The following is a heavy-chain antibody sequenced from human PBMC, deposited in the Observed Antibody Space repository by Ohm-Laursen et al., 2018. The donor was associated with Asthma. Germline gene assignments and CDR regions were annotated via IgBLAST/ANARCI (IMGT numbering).Heavy chain of an antibody. D-gene: IGHD3-3*01. CDR2: IWYDGSNK. V-gene: IGHV3-33*01. CDR3: ARAGVTFWRNVNWFDP. Sequence: SLRLSCSASGFIFSNYGMHWVRQAPGKGLEWVAVIWYDGSNKYYGDSVKGRFTISRDNARNSLYLQMNSLRAEDTAVYYCARAGVTFWRNVNWFDPWGQGTLVTVSS. J-gene: IGHJ5*02. CDR1: GFIFSNYG.